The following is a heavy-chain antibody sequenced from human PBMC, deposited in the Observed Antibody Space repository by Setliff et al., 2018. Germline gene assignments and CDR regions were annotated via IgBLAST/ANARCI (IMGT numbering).Heavy chain of an antibody. CDR3: ARALRGYCSGGSCHNWFDP. CDR2: IPYDGSNK. J-gene: IGHJ5*02. CDR1: GFTFSSYA. D-gene: IGHD2-15*01. V-gene: IGHV3-30*04. Sequence: GGSLRLSCAASGFTFSSYAMYWVRQAPGKGLEWVAVIPYDGSNKYYADSVKGRFTISRDNSKNTLYLQMNSLRAEDTAVYYCARALRGYCSGGSCHNWFDPWGQGTLVTVSS.